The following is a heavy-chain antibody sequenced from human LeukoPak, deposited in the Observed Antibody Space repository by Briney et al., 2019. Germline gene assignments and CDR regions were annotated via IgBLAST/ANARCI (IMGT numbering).Heavy chain of an antibody. Sequence: SETLSLTCTISGGSLSPYYWNWIRQPAGKGLEWIGRIYSSGTTNYNPSLRSRVSMSVDTSKNQFSLKLSSVIAADTAVYYCAREGGYCNSGYCYISLDYWGQGALVTVSS. CDR3: AREGGYCNSGYCYISLDY. V-gene: IGHV4-4*07. D-gene: IGHD2-2*02. CDR1: GGSLSPYY. J-gene: IGHJ4*02. CDR2: IYSSGTT.